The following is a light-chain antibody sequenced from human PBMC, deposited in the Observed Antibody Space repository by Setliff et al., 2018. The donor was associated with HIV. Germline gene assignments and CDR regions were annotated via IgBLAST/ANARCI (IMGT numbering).Light chain of an antibody. CDR3: SSYTSSGSV. J-gene: IGLJ2*01. Sequence: QSALTQPASVSGSPGQSITISCTGTSTDIGGYDYVSWYQHHTGKAPKLIIYDVNNRPSGVSDRFSGSKSGNTASLTISGLQADDEALYYCSSYTSSGSVFGGGT. CDR2: DVN. CDR1: STDIGGYDY. V-gene: IGLV2-14*01.